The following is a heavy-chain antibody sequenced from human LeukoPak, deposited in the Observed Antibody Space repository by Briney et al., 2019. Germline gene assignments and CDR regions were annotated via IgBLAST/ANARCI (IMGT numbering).Heavy chain of an antibody. CDR2: INPHSGGT. CDR1: GFTFSGHY. V-gene: IGHV1-2*02. Sequence: ASVKVSCKASGFTFSGHYIHWVRQAPGQGLEWMGYINPHSGGTSSPQKFQGRVTMTTDTSISAVYMELSSLTSDDTAMYYCVREGNELLSKNFDYWGQGSLVTVSS. CDR3: VREGNELLSKNFDY. D-gene: IGHD2-21*02. J-gene: IGHJ4*02.